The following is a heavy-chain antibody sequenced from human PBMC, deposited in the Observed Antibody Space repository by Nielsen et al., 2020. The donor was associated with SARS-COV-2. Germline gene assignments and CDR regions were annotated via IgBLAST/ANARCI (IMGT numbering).Heavy chain of an antibody. CDR2: IIPIFGTA. V-gene: IGHV1-69*01. D-gene: IGHD5-18*01. J-gene: IGHJ6*02. Sequence: WVRQAPGQGLEWMGGIIPIFGTANYAQKFQGRVTITADESRSTAYMELSSLRSEDTAVYYCARRGRGYSYGPVYYYYGMDVWGQGTTVTVSS. CDR3: ARRGRGYSYGPVYYYYGMDV.